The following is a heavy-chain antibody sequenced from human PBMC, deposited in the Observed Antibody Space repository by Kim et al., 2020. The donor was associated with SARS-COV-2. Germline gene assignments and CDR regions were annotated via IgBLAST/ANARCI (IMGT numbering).Heavy chain of an antibody. V-gene: IGHV3-15*01. CDR3: TTKGYSYSYD. D-gene: IGHD5-18*01. Sequence: TDYAATVKGRFTISRDESKNTLYLQMNSLKTEDTAVYYCTTKGYSYSYDWGQGTLVTVSS. CDR2: T. J-gene: IGHJ4*02.